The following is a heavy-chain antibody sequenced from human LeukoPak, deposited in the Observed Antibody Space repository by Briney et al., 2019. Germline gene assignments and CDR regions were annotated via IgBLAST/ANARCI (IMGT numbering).Heavy chain of an antibody. V-gene: IGHV3-23*01. CDR2: VSGNGVGT. CDR1: GFTFSNYA. CDR3: AKETGEYYFDTSGNQMFDY. D-gene: IGHD3-22*01. J-gene: IGHJ4*02. Sequence: PGGSLSLSCAASGFTFSNYAMNWVRHAPGKGLEWVSTVSGNGVGTYYADSVSGRFTISRDNSKNTLYLHMNSLRAEDTALYYCAKETGEYYFDTSGNQMFDYWGQGTLVTVSS.